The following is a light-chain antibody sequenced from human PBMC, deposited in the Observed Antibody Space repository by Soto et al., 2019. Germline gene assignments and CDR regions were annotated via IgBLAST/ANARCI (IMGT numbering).Light chain of an antibody. J-gene: IGKJ1*01. CDR1: QRVSSN. CDR2: DTS. V-gene: IGKV3-20*01. Sequence: EIVMTQSPVTLSVSPGERASLSCRASQRVSSNVAWYQQKPGQAPRLLIYDTSNRATGIPARFSGSGSGTDFTLTINRLEPEDFAVYYCQQYGNAPWTFGQGTKVDIK. CDR3: QQYGNAPWT.